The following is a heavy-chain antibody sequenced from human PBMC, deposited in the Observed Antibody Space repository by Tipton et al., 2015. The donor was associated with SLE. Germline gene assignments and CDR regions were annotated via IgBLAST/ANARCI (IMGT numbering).Heavy chain of an antibody. J-gene: IGHJ5*02. CDR1: GPPISNAYY. CDR2: FYHSGVT. V-gene: IGHV4-38-2*02. CDR3: ARDRGLESWFDP. Sequence: TLSLTCEVSGPPISNAYYWGWIRQPPGKGLEWIGSFYHSGVTYYNPSLKSRVSISIGTSSNQFSLTLTSVTAADTAVYYCARDRGLESWFDPWGQGTLVTVSS. D-gene: IGHD1-1*01.